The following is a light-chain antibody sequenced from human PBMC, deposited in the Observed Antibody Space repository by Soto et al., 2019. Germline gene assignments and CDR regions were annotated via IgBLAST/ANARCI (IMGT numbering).Light chain of an antibody. J-gene: IGKJ4*01. CDR3: QQYVTSPVT. CDR1: QSVISYY. Sequence: EIVLTXSPATLSLSPXXRATLSCGASQSVISYYLAWYQQKPGLAPRLLIHGASSRATGIPDRFSGSGSGTDFTLTISRLKPEDFAVYHCQQYVTSPVTFGGWIKVEIK. CDR2: GAS. V-gene: IGKV3D-20*01.